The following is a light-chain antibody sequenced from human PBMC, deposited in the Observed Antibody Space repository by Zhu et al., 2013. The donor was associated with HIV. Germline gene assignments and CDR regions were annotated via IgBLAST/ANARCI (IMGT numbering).Light chain of an antibody. CDR3: QQYNNWPPLT. J-gene: IGKJ4*01. CDR2: GTS. V-gene: IGKV3D-15*01. Sequence: EIVLTQSPDTLSLSPGERATLSCRASETISLSSLAWYHQRPGQAPRVLIYGTSTRVTGISDRFSGSGSGIEFTLTISSLQSEDFAVYYCQQYNNWPPLTFGGGTKVEIK. CDR1: ETISLSS.